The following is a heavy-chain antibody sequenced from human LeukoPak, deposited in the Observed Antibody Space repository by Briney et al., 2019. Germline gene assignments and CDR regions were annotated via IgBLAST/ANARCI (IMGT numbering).Heavy chain of an antibody. CDR1: GGSMSPYH. CDR3: AREGWATGTDAFDI. CDR2: IYYSGST. D-gene: IGHD1-1*01. J-gene: IGHJ3*02. Sequence: PSETLSLTCTVSGGSMSPYHWGWIRQPPGKGLEWTGYIYYSGSTNYNPSLNSRVTISVDTSKNQFSLRLSSVTAADTAIYYCAREGWATGTDAFDIWGQGTMVTVSS. V-gene: IGHV4-59*12.